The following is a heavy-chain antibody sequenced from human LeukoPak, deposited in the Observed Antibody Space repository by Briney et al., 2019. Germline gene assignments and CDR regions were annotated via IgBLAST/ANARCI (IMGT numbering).Heavy chain of an antibody. J-gene: IGHJ4*02. CDR2: ISGSGGST. D-gene: IGHD2-2*01. CDR1: GFTFSSYA. CDR3: AKGYCSSTSCSYYFDY. Sequence: GGSLRLSCAASGFTFSSYAISWVRQAPGKGLEWVSAISGSGGSTYYADSVKGRFTISRDNSKNTLYLQMNSLRAEDTAVYYCAKGYCSSTSCSYYFDYWGQGTLVTVSS. V-gene: IGHV3-23*01.